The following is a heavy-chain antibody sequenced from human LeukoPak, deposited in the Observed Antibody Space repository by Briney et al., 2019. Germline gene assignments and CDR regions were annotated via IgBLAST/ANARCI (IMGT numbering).Heavy chain of an antibody. CDR3: ARGGWRIVPAAMEYYFDY. D-gene: IGHD2-2*01. Sequence: SETLSLTCAVYGGSFSGYYWSWIRQPPGKGLEWIGEINHSGSTNYNPSLKSRVTIPVDTSKNQFSLKLSFVTAADTAVYYCARGGWRIVPAAMEYYFDYWGQGTLVTVSS. CDR2: INHSGST. CDR1: GGSFSGYY. V-gene: IGHV4-34*01. J-gene: IGHJ4*02.